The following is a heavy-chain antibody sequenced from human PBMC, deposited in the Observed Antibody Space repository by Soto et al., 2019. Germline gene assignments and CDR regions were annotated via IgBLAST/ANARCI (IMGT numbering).Heavy chain of an antibody. J-gene: IGHJ4*02. CDR3: ARDGGYNYGPFVY. CDR2: ISSSSVTI. CDR1: GFSFDTDA. Sequence: EVQLVESGGGLVQPGGSLRLSCAASGFSFDTDALNWVRQAPGKGLEWVSYISSSSVTIHYADSVKGRFTISRDNAKNSMYLQMKSLRAEDTAVYYCARDGGYNYGPFVYWGQGALVTVSS. V-gene: IGHV3-48*04. D-gene: IGHD5-18*01.